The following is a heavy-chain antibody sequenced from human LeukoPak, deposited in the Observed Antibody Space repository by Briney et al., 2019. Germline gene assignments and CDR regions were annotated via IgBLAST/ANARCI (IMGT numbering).Heavy chain of an antibody. CDR3: AKYGSRSGSNWFDP. Sequence: GGSLRLSCAASGFPFSSYWMHWVRQAPGKGLEWVSRVNSDGSTTTYADSVKGRFTISRDNSKNTLYLQMNSLRAEDTAVYYCAKYGSRSGSNWFDPWGQGTLVTVSS. D-gene: IGHD3-10*01. CDR2: VNSDGSTT. V-gene: IGHV3-74*01. CDR1: GFPFSSYW. J-gene: IGHJ5*02.